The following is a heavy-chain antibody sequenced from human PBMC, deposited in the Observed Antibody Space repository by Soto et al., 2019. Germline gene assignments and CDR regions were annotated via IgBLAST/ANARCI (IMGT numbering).Heavy chain of an antibody. D-gene: IGHD3-16*01. CDR3: ARDYDFIWGSHDPFDL. CDR2: ITSSGNTI. Sequence: EVRLVESGGGLVQPGGFLRLSCAASGFTFNNSEMNWIRQAPGKGLEWLSYITSSGNTIYYAESVKGRFTVSRDNAKNELFLEMTRLTSEDTALYYCARDYDFIWGSHDPFDLWGQGTMVIVSS. J-gene: IGHJ3*01. CDR1: GFTFNNSE. V-gene: IGHV3-48*03.